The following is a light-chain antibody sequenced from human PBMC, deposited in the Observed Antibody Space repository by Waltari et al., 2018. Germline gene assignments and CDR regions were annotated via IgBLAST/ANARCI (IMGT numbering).Light chain of an antibody. V-gene: IGKV3-20*01. CDR1: QSVDSFH. Sequence: EIVFTQSPGTLSVSPGESATLSCRTSQSVDSFHLSWYQQKPGQAPRLIILGASSRATGVPDRFSGSGSGTHFTLTISRLEPEDFAVYYCQQYGAARYTFGPGTRLDLK. CDR3: QQYGAARYT. J-gene: IGKJ3*01. CDR2: GAS.